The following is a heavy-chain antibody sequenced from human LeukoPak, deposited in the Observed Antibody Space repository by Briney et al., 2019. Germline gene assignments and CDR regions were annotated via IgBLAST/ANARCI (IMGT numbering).Heavy chain of an antibody. CDR3: ARRPATAVTPYFDY. J-gene: IGHJ4*02. D-gene: IGHD4-23*01. V-gene: IGHV3-48*02. CDR1: GFTFSSYA. Sequence: GGSLRLSCAASGFTFSSYAMSWVRQAPGKGLEWVSYISGGSASIYYADSVRGRFTISRDNARNSLYLQMNSLRDEDTAVYYCARRPATAVTPYFDYWGQGSLVTVSS. CDR2: ISGGSASI.